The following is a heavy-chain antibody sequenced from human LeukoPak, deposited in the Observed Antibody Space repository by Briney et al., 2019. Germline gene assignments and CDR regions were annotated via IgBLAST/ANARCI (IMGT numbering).Heavy chain of an antibody. CDR3: ARGLFLGYCSSTSCYTPFDP. D-gene: IGHD2-2*02. V-gene: IGHV1-8*01. CDR2: MNPNSGNT. CDR1: GYTFTSHD. Sequence: GASVKVSCKASGYTFTSHDINWVRQATGQGLEWMGWMNPNSGNTGYAQKFQGRVTMTRDTSISTAYMELSRLRSDDTAVYYCARGLFLGYCSSTSCYTPFDPWGQGTLVTVSS. J-gene: IGHJ5*02.